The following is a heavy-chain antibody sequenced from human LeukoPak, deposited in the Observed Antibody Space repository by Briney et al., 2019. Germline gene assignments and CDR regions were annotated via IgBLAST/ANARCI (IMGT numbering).Heavy chain of an antibody. Sequence: LPGGSLRLSCAASGFTFSSYEMNWVRQAPGKGLEWVSYISSSGSTIYYADSVKGRCTISRDNDNNSLYLQMNSLRAEDTAVYYCARERHMDTAMEYYFDYWGQGTLVTVSS. V-gene: IGHV3-48*03. CDR2: ISSSGSTI. D-gene: IGHD5-18*01. CDR1: GFTFSSYE. CDR3: ARERHMDTAMEYYFDY. J-gene: IGHJ4*02.